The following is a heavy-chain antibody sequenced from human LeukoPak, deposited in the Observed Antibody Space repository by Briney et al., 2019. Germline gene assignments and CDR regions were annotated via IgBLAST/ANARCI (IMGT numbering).Heavy chain of an antibody. D-gene: IGHD4-17*01. CDR2: IIPIFGTA. J-gene: IGHJ5*02. V-gene: IGHV1-69*05. Sequence: ASVKVSCKASGGTFSSYAISWVRQAPGQGLEWMGGIIPIFGTANYAQKFQGRVTITTDESTSTAYMELSSLRSEDTAVYYCARDAYGDYARSWFDPWGQGTLATVSS. CDR3: ARDAYGDYARSWFDP. CDR1: GGTFSSYA.